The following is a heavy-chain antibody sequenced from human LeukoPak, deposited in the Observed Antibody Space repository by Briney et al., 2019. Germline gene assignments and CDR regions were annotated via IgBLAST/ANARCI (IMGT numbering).Heavy chain of an antibody. Sequence: GGSLRLSCAASGFTVSSNYMSWVRQAPGKVLEWVSVIYSGGSTYYADSVKGRFTISRDNSKNTLYLQMNSLRAEDTAVYYCASVFYDILTGYYSRENDAFDIWGQGTMVTVSS. V-gene: IGHV3-53*01. J-gene: IGHJ3*02. CDR2: IYSGGST. CDR3: ASVFYDILTGYYSRENDAFDI. D-gene: IGHD3-9*01. CDR1: GFTVSSNY.